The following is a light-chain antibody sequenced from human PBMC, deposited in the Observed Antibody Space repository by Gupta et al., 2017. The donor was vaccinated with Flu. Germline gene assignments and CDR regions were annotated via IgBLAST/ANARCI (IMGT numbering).Light chain of an antibody. CDR1: QSVSSSY. J-gene: IGKJ1*01. CDR3: QQYGSSPRT. V-gene: IGKV3-20*01. CDR2: GAS. Sequence: VLTQSPGTLSLSPGERATLSCRASQSVSSSYLAWYQQKPGQAPRLLIYGASSRATGIPDRFSGSGSGTDFTLTISRLEPEDFAVYYCQQYGSSPRTFGQGTRVEIK.